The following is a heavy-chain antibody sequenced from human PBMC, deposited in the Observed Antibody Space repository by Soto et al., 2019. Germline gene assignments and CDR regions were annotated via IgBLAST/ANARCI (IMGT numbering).Heavy chain of an antibody. D-gene: IGHD2-21*02. CDR1: GGSISSSSYY. CDR3: ARAYCGGDCYSAFDI. Sequence: SQTLSLTCTVSGGSISSSSYYWGWIRQPPGKGLEWIGSIYYSGSTYYNPSLKSRVTISVDTSKNQFSLKLSSVTAADTAVYYCARAYCGGDCYSAFDIWGQGTMVTVS. J-gene: IGHJ3*02. V-gene: IGHV4-39*01. CDR2: IYYSGST.